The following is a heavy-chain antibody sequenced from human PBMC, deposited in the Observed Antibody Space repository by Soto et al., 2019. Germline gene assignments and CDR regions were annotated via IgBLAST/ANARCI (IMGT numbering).Heavy chain of an antibody. CDR1: GFTFSSYA. CDR2: ISGSGGST. Sequence: EVQLLESGGGLVQPGGSLRLSCAASGFTFSSYAMSWVRQAPGKGLEWVSAISGSGGSTYYADSVKGRFTISRDNSKNTLYLQMNSLRAEDTAVYYCTKSSSSRLDAFDIWGQGTMVTVSS. CDR3: TKSSSSRLDAFDI. V-gene: IGHV3-23*01. D-gene: IGHD6-6*01. J-gene: IGHJ3*02.